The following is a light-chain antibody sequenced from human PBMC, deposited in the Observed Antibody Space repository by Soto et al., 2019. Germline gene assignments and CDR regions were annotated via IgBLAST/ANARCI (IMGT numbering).Light chain of an antibody. J-gene: IGKJ2*01. CDR2: VAS. V-gene: IGKV3-20*01. CDR1: QSVSSSY. CDR3: HQYGSSPYT. Sequence: EIVLTQSPGTLSLSPGERATLSCRASQSVSSSYLAWYQQKPGQAPRLLIYVASSRATGIPDRFSGSGSGTDFTLTINSLELEDFAVYYCHQYGSSPYTFGQGTKLEI.